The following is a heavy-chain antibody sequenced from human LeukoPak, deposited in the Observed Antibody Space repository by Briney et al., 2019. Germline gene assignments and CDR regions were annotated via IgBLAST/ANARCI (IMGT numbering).Heavy chain of an antibody. Sequence: PSETLSLTCTVSGGSISGHFWSWIRQPPGKGLEWIGYVSYSGNTNYNPSFNGRVTISLDTSKSQFSLSLNSVTAADTAVYFCATGGASSRYFGYWGQGTLVTVSS. CDR1: GGSISGHF. CDR2: VSYSGNT. V-gene: IGHV4-59*11. J-gene: IGHJ4*02. D-gene: IGHD1-26*01. CDR3: ATGGASSRYFGY.